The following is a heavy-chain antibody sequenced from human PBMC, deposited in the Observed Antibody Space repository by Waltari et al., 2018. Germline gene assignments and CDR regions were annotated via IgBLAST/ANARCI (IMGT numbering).Heavy chain of an antibody. D-gene: IGHD6-13*01. V-gene: IGHV3-74*01. CDR1: GRILSSYW. CDR3: VLYSSSFLGDC. Sequence: EVQLVESGGDFVQPGGSLGLSCTHSGRILSSYWMPWVRQAPGKGLVSVAHINLDGSITNYADSVKGRFTISRDNARNTLFLQMNSLRAEDTAIYYCVLYSSSFLGDCWGQGTLVTVSS. J-gene: IGHJ4*02. CDR2: INLDGSIT.